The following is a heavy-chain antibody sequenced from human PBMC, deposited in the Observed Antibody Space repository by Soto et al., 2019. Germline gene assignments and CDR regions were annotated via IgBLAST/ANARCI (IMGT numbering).Heavy chain of an antibody. Sequence: QVQLQESGPGLVKPSGTLSLTCAVSGDSISSDKWWSWVRQPPGKGLEWIGEIHHSGRTNYNPSRKSRVTILVEKSKNQVSLELSSMTAADTAVYYCARGGAWQFDYWGQGTLVTVSS. J-gene: IGHJ4*02. CDR2: IHHSGRT. D-gene: IGHD2-21*02. V-gene: IGHV4-4*02. CDR3: ARGGAWQFDY. CDR1: GDSISSDKW.